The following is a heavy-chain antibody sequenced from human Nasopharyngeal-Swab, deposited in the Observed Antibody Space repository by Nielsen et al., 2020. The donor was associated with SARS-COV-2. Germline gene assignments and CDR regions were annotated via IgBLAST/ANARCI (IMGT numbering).Heavy chain of an antibody. CDR1: GGSISSYY. D-gene: IGHD3-22*01. V-gene: IGHV4-38-2*02. Sequence: SETLSLTCTVSGGSISSYYWSWIRQPPGKGLEWIGSIYHSGSTYYNPSLKSRVTISVDTSKNQFSLKLSSVTAADTAVYYCARDLAYYYDSSGYYWAGYYYGMDVWGQGTTVTVSS. J-gene: IGHJ6*02. CDR3: ARDLAYYYDSSGYYWAGYYYGMDV. CDR2: IYHSGST.